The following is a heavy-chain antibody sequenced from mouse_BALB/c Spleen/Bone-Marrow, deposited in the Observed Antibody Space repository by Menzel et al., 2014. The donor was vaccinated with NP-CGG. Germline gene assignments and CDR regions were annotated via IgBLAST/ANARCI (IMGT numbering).Heavy chain of an antibody. J-gene: IGHJ4*01. D-gene: IGHD4-1*02. Sequence: QVQLQQSGPKLVKPGASVKISCKASGYAFSSSWMNWVKQRPGQGLEWIGRIYPGDGDTKYNGKFKGKATLTADKSSSTACMQLSSLTSVDSAVYFCARPLNWDPYAMDYWGQGTSVTVSS. CDR2: IYPGDGDT. V-gene: IGHV1-82*01. CDR1: GYAFSSSW. CDR3: ARPLNWDPYAMDY.